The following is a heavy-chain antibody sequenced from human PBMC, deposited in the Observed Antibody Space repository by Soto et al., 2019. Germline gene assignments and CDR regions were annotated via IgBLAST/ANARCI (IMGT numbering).Heavy chain of an antibody. Sequence: PGGSLRLSCAASGFTFSDYYMSWIRQAPGKGLEWVSYISSSGSTIYYADSVKGRFTISRDNAKNSLYLQMNSLRAEDTAVYYCARDFPGTVQLEPYYYYGMDVWGQGTTVTVSS. J-gene: IGHJ6*02. CDR3: ARDFPGTVQLEPYYYYGMDV. D-gene: IGHD1-1*01. V-gene: IGHV3-11*01. CDR2: ISSSGSTI. CDR1: GFTFSDYY.